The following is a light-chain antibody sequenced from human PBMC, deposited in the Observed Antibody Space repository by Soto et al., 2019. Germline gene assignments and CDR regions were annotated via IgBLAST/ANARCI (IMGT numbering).Light chain of an antibody. CDR1: QSVRSN. Sequence: EIVMTQSPATLSISPGEGATLSCRASQSVRSNLAWYQQKAGQAPRLLIYGASARATGIPARFSGSGSGTEFTLTISSLQSEDFAVYYCQQYNNWPLTFGGGTKVEIK. CDR3: QQYNNWPLT. V-gene: IGKV3-15*01. CDR2: GAS. J-gene: IGKJ4*01.